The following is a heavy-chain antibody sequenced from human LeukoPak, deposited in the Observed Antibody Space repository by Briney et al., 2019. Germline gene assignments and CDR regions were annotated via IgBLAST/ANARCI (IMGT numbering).Heavy chain of an antibody. CDR1: GFTFSSYA. CDR3: ARRGFDY. V-gene: IGHV3-30-3*01. CDR2: ISYDGSNK. Sequence: GGSLRLSCAASGFTFSSYAMHWVRQAPGKGLEWVAVISYDGSNKYYADSVKGRFTISRDNSKNTLYLQMNSLRAEDTAVYYCARRGFDYWGQGTLVTVSS. J-gene: IGHJ4*02.